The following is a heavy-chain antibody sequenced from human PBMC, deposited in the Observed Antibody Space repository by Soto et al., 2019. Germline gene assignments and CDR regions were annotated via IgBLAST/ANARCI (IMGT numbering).Heavy chain of an antibody. CDR1: GFTVSSNY. Sequence: GGSLRLSCAASGFTVSSNYMSWVRQAPGKGLEWVSVIYSGGSTYYADSVKGRFTISRHNSKNTLYLQMNSRRAEDTAVYYCAREAAYAGYYYYYMDVWGKGTTVTVSS. D-gene: IGHD3-10*01. CDR2: IYSGGST. V-gene: IGHV3-53*04. J-gene: IGHJ6*03. CDR3: AREAAYAGYYYYYMDV.